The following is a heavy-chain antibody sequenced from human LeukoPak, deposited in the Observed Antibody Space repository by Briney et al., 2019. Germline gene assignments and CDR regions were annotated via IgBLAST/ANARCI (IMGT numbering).Heavy chain of an antibody. D-gene: IGHD6-19*01. CDR2: MDHSGNT. J-gene: IGHJ4*02. CDR3: ARGQWLDND. Sequence: SETLSLTCAVYGGSFSGYHWSWIRQPPGKGLEWIGEMDHSGNTNYNPSLKTRVTISGDASKNQISLKLNSVTAADTAVYYCARGQWLDNDWGQGTLVIVS. CDR1: GGSFSGYH. V-gene: IGHV4-34*01.